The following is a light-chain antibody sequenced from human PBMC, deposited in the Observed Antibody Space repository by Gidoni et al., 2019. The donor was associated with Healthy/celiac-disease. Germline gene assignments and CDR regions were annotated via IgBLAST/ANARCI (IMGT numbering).Light chain of an antibody. V-gene: IGKV1-39*01. CDR2: AAS. CDR1: QSISSY. J-gene: IGKJ2*04. Sequence: DIQMTQSPSSLSASVGDRVTITCRASQSISSYLNWYQQKPGKAPQLLIYAASSLQSGVPSRFSGSGSGTDFTLTISSLQPEDFATYYCQQSYSTPQCSFGQGTKLEIK. CDR3: QQSYSTPQCS.